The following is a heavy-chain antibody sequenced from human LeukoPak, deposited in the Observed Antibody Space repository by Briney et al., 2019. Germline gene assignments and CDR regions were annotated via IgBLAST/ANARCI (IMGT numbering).Heavy chain of an antibody. D-gene: IGHD6-6*01. Sequence: SETLSLTCTVSGYSISSGYYWGWIQQPPGKGLEWIGSIYHSGSTYYNPSLKSRVTISVDTSKNQFSLKLSSVTAADTAVYYCARDGSSSSIDYWGQGTLVTVSS. CDR2: IYHSGST. V-gene: IGHV4-38-2*02. CDR1: GYSISSGYY. J-gene: IGHJ4*02. CDR3: ARDGSSSSIDY.